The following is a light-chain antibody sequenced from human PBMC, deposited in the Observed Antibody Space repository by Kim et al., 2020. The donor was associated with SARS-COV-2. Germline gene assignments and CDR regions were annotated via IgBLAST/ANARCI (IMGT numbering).Light chain of an antibody. CDR2: LNSDGSH. V-gene: IGLV4-69*01. Sequence: QLVLTQSPSASASLGASVKLTCTLSTGHSAYAIAWHQQQPGKGPRYLMKLNSDGSHNTGDGIPDRFSGSSSGLDRYLTISNLQSEDEADYYCQSWGTGDVFGGGTQLTVL. CDR1: TGHSAYA. CDR3: QSWGTGDV. J-gene: IGLJ2*01.